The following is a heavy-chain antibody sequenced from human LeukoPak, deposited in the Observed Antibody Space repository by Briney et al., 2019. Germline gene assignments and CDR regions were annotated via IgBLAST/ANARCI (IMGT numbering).Heavy chain of an antibody. CDR3: AKETPLRFYFDY. Sequence: GESLRLFCAASGFTFSSYAMSWVRQAPGKGLEWVSAISGSSGSTYYADSVKGRFTISRDNSKNTLYLQMNSLRAEDTAVYYCAKETPLRFYFDYWGQGTLVTVSS. V-gene: IGHV3-23*01. CDR2: ISGSSGST. CDR1: GFTFSSYA. J-gene: IGHJ4*02. D-gene: IGHD4-17*01.